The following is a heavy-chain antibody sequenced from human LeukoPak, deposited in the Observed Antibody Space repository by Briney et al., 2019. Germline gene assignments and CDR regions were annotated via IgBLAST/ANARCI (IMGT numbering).Heavy chain of an antibody. J-gene: IGHJ4*02. CDR3: AKGRIQSYMAPEY. CDR2: ISDTGGST. CDR1: AFTFGSFG. D-gene: IGHD4-11*01. V-gene: IGHV3-23*01. Sequence: GGSLRLSCAASAFTFGSFGMSWVRQAPGKGLEWASAISDTGGSTFYADSVKGRFTISRDNSKNTLYLQMNSLRAEDAAIYYCAKGRIQSYMAPEYWGQGTLVTVSS.